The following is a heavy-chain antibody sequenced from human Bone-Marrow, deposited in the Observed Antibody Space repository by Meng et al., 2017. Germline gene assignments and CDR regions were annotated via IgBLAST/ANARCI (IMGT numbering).Heavy chain of an antibody. J-gene: IGHJ4*02. D-gene: IGHD6-19*01. Sequence: GESLKISCRGSGYIFMNFWIGWMRQMPGKGLEWMGIIYPGDSDTRYSPSFQGQVTMSVDKFTSTAYLQWSSLKASDTAIYYCARHSRRYSSGWLPVDYWGQGTLVTVSS. V-gene: IGHV5-51*01. CDR1: GYIFMNFW. CDR3: ARHSRRYSSGWLPVDY. CDR2: IYPGDSDT.